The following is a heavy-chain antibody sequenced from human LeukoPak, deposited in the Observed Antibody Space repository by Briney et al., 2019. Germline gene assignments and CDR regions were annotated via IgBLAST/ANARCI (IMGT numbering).Heavy chain of an antibody. V-gene: IGHV4-34*01. J-gene: IGHJ4*02. CDR3: ARLLRRSVVGATLYFDY. CDR1: GGSFSGYY. Sequence: SETLSLTCAVYGGSFSGYYWSWIRQPPGKALEWIGEINHSGSTNYNPSLKSRVTISVDTSKNQFSLKLSSVTAADTAVYYCARLLRRSVVGATLYFDYWGQGTLVTVSS. D-gene: IGHD1-26*01. CDR2: INHSGST.